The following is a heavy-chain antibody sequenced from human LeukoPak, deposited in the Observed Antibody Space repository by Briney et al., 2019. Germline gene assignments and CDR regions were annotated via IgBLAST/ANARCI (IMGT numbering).Heavy chain of an antibody. D-gene: IGHD5-18*01. Sequence: SETLSLTCTVSGGSISSYYWTWIRQPAGKGMEWIGRIDASGSTTYNPSLNSRITMTVDTSRNQFSLNLNSLTVADTAVYFCARVADRFGYNYGIDEYFDYWGQGALVTVSS. CDR2: IDASGST. V-gene: IGHV4-4*07. CDR1: GGSISSYY. J-gene: IGHJ4*02. CDR3: ARVADRFGYNYGIDEYFDY.